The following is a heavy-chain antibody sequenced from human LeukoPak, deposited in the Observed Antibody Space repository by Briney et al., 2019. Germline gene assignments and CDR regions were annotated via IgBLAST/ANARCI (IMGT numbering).Heavy chain of an antibody. V-gene: IGHV3-74*01. CDR3: ATGPYSAFEM. D-gene: IGHD2-21*01. CDR1: GFTFSDFW. J-gene: IGHJ3*02. Sequence: PGGSLRLSCAASGFTFSDFWVHWVRQAPGGGLVWVSRVKGDEISTLYADSVKGLFTISRDNAKNTLYLQMNSLRADDTALYYCATGPYSAFEMWGQGKMVTVSS. CDR2: VKGDEIST.